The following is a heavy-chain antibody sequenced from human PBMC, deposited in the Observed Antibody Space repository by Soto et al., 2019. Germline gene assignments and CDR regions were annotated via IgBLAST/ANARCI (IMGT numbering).Heavy chain of an antibody. CDR2: IWYDGSNK. J-gene: IGHJ4*02. D-gene: IGHD2-21*02. V-gene: IGHV3-33*06. CDR1: GFTFSSYG. Sequence: GGSLRLSCAASGFTFSSYGMHWVRQAPGKGLEWVAVIWYDGSNKYYADSVKGRFTISRDNSKNTLYLQMNSLRAEDTAVYYCTKDRTYCASDCFESFDDWGQGALVTVSS. CDR3: TKDRTYCASDCFESFDD.